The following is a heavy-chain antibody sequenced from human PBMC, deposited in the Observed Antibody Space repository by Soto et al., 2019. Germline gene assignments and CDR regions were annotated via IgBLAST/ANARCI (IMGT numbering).Heavy chain of an antibody. CDR3: ARPYYDSSGYYDWYFDL. J-gene: IGHJ2*01. D-gene: IGHD3-22*01. CDR2: IYYSGST. V-gene: IGHV4-39*01. Sequence: SETLSLTCTVSGGSISSSSYYWGWIRQPPGKGLEWIGSIYYSGSTYYNPSLKSRVTISVDTSKNQFSLKLSSVTAADTAVYYCARPYYDSSGYYDWYFDLWGRGTLVTVSS. CDR1: GGSISSSSYY.